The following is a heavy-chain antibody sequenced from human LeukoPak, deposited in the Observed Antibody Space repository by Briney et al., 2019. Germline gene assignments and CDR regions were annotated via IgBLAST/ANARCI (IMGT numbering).Heavy chain of an antibody. Sequence: PGGSLRLSCAASRFTFNSYAMSWVRRAPGKGLEWVSVIGGSNGITFYVGSVKGRFTISRDNSKDTLYLQMNSLRAEDTAVYYCARNENSGWGYFDYWGQGTLVTVSS. J-gene: IGHJ4*02. V-gene: IGHV3-23*01. CDR1: RFTFNSYA. CDR3: ARNENSGWGYFDY. D-gene: IGHD5-12*01. CDR2: IGGSNGIT.